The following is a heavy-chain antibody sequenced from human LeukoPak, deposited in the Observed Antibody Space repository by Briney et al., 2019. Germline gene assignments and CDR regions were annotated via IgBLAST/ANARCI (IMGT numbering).Heavy chain of an antibody. V-gene: IGHV1-3*01. J-gene: IGHJ4*02. CDR3: ARVGDYLLFFFDY. CDR2: ISAGNGNT. D-gene: IGHD4-17*01. CDR1: GYTFTSYA. Sequence: GASVKVSCKASGYTFTSYAIHWVRQAPGQRLEWMGWISAGNGNTKYSQNFQGRVTFISNTSATTAFMELRSLRSDDTAVYYCARVGDYLLFFFDYWGQGTLVTVSS.